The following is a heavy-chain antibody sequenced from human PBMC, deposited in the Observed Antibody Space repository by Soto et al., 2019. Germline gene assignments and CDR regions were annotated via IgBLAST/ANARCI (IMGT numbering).Heavy chain of an antibody. Sequence: QVQLQESGPGLVKPSETLSLTCTVSGGSISSYYWSWIRQPAGKGLEWIGRIYTSGSTNYNPSLTSRVTMSVDTSKHQFSLKLSSVTAADTAVYYCARVDTAMVTGYYYYGMDVWGQGTTVTVSS. J-gene: IGHJ6*02. CDR1: GGSISSYY. CDR2: IYTSGST. V-gene: IGHV4-4*07. CDR3: ARVDTAMVTGYYYYGMDV. D-gene: IGHD5-18*01.